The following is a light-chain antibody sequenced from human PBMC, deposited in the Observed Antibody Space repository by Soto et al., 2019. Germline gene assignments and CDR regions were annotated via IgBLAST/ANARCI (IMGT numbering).Light chain of an antibody. V-gene: IGKV3D-20*01. J-gene: IGKJ4*01. CDR2: DAS. Sequence: EVVLTQSPATLSVSPGERATLSCGASQSVSSSYLAWYQQKSGLAPRLLIYDASSRATGIPDRFSGSGSGTDFTLTIRSLQPEDFATYYCKQSYSGPLTFGGGTKVDIK. CDR1: QSVSSSY. CDR3: KQSYSGPLT.